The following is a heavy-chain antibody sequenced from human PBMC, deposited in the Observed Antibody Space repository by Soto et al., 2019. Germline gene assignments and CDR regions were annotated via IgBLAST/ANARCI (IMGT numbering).Heavy chain of an antibody. Sequence: SETLSLTCTVSGGSISSGGYYWSWIRQHPGKGLEWIGYIYYSGSTYYNQSLKSRGTISVDTSKNQFSLKLSSVTAADTAVYYCAREIGYCSSTSCYRVDASWFDPWGQGTLVTVSS. CDR3: AREIGYCSSTSCYRVDASWFDP. J-gene: IGHJ5*02. D-gene: IGHD2-2*02. CDR2: IYYSGST. CDR1: GGSISSGGYY. V-gene: IGHV4-31*03.